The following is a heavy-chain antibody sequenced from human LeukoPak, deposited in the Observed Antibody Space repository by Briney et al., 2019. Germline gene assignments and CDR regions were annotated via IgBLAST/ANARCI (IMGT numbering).Heavy chain of an antibody. J-gene: IGHJ4*02. D-gene: IGHD5-24*01. CDR3: AKDQGREGCFDY. Sequence: HSGGSLRLSCAASGFTFSSYAMHWVRQAPGKGLEWVAVISYDGSNKYYADSVKGRFTISRDNSKNTLYLQMNSLRAEDTAVYYCAKDQGREGCFDYWGQGTLVTVSS. CDR1: GFTFSSYA. CDR2: ISYDGSNK. V-gene: IGHV3-30*04.